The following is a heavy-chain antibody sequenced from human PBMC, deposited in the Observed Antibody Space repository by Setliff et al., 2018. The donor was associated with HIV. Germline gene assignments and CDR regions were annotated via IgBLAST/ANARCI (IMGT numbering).Heavy chain of an antibody. J-gene: IGHJ4*02. CDR1: GGSISSYC. CDR2: IYYSGST. Sequence: SETLSLTCTVSGGSISSYCWNWIRQPPGKGLEWIGHIYYSGSTNYNPSLKSRVTMSVDSSKHQFSLKLNSVTAADTAVYYCARLSGDYYYFDYWGQGTLVTVSS. D-gene: IGHD2-21*02. CDR3: ARLSGDYYYFDY. V-gene: IGHV4-59*08.